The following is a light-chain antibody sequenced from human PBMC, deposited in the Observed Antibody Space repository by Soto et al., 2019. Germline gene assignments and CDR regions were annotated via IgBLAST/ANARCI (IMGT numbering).Light chain of an antibody. CDR1: QSVSNNY. CDR2: GAS. Sequence: EIVLTQSPGTLSLSPGERATLSCRASQSVSNNYLAWYQQKPGQAPRLLIYGASNTATGIPDRFSGSGSGTDFTLTIRRLEPEDVAVYYCQQYGSSGTFGQGTKVDIK. J-gene: IGKJ1*01. V-gene: IGKV3-20*01. CDR3: QQYGSSGT.